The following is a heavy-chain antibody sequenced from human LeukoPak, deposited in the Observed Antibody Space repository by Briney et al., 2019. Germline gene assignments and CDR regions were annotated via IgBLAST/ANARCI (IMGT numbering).Heavy chain of an antibody. Sequence: ASVKVSCKASGYTFISYYMHWVRQAPGQGLEWMGIINPSGGSTSYAQKFQGRVTMTRDMSTSTVYMELSSLRSEDTAVYYCARARGTWVFDYWGQGTLVTVSS. V-gene: IGHV1-46*01. D-gene: IGHD1-7*01. CDR1: GYTFISYY. CDR2: INPSGGST. J-gene: IGHJ4*02. CDR3: ARARGTWVFDY.